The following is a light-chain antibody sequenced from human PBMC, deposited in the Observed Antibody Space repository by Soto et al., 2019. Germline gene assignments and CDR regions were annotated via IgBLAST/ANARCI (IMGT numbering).Light chain of an antibody. Sequence: EIVLTQSPATLSLSPGERATLSCRASQSVSSYLAWYQQKPGQAPRLLIYDASNRATGIPARFSGSGSGTDFTLTISSLEPEDFAVYYCQQRSNWPQLTLGGGTNVEIK. CDR3: QQRSNWPQLT. J-gene: IGKJ4*01. V-gene: IGKV3-11*01. CDR1: QSVSSY. CDR2: DAS.